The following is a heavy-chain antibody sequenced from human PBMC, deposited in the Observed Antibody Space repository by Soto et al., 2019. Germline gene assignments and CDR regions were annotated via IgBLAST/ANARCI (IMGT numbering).Heavy chain of an antibody. CDR3: ASSPGNYYDSSGYYYDPGYFDY. CDR1: GCRFISYW. V-gene: IGHV5-51*01. J-gene: IGHJ4*02. D-gene: IGHD3-22*01. Sequence: GLSMRVSCKGAGCRFISYWSGWVRKIPGKGLEWMGIIYPGDSDTRYSPSFQGQVTISADKSISTAYLQWSSLKASDTAMYYCASSPGNYYDSSGYYYDPGYFDYWGQGTLVTVSS. CDR2: IYPGDSDT.